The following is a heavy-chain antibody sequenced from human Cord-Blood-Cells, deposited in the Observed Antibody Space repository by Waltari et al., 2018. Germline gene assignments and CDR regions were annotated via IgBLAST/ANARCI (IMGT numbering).Heavy chain of an antibody. CDR3: ARDVSNYEGMDV. J-gene: IGHJ6*02. CDR1: GSTVSTNY. D-gene: IGHD4-4*01. CDR2: IYSGGST. V-gene: IGHV3-53*01. Sequence: EVQLVESGGGLIQPGGSLRLSCAASGSTVSTNYMSWVRQAPGKGVEGVSVIYSGGSTYYADSVKCRFTISRDNSKNTLYLQMNSLRAEDTAVYYCARDVSNYEGMDVWGQGTTVTVSS.